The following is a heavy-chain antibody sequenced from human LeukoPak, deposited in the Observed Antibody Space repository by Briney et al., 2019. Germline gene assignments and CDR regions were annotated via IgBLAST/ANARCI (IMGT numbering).Heavy chain of an antibody. CDR3: ARDRGVVIDTYYSDNYGMDV. V-gene: IGHV1-69*04. J-gene: IGHJ6*02. CDR1: GGTFSSYA. Sequence: GASVKVSCTASGGTFSSYAISWVRQAPGQGLEWMGRIIPIFGITNYAQKFQGRVTITADKSTSTAYMELSSLRSEDTAVYYCARDRGVVIDTYYSDNYGMDVWGRGTTVTVSS. CDR2: IIPIFGIT. D-gene: IGHD2-21*01.